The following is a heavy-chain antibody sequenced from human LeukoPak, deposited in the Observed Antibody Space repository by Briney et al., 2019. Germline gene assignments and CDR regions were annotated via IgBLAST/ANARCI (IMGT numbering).Heavy chain of an antibody. Sequence: ASVKVSCKASGYTFTVNHMHWVRQAPGQGLEWMGWINPYSGSTTYAQNFQGRVTMTRDTSISTAYMDLSGLRSDDTAVYYCAREASGMDVWGQGTTVTVSS. CDR2: INPYSGST. J-gene: IGHJ6*02. V-gene: IGHV1-2*02. CDR1: GYTFTVNH. CDR3: AREASGMDV.